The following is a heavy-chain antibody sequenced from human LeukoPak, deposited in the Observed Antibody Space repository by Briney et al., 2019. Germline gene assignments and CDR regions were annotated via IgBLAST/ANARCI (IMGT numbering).Heavy chain of an antibody. D-gene: IGHD3-22*01. CDR1: GYTFTSYG. CDR3: ARLYYDSSGYYWDAFDI. J-gene: IGHJ3*02. CDR2: ISAYNGNT. Sequence: ASVKVSCKASGYTFTSYGISWVRQAPGQGLEWMGWISAYNGNTNYAQKLQGRVTMTTDTPTSTAYMELRSLRSDDTAVYYCARLYYDSSGYYWDAFDIWGQGTMVTVSS. V-gene: IGHV1-18*01.